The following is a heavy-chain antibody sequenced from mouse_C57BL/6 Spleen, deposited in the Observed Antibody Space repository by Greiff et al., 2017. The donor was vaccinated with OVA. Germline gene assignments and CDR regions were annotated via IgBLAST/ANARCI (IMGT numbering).Heavy chain of an antibody. J-gene: IGHJ2*01. D-gene: IGHD5-1*01. CDR3: ARGDLPYYFDY. CDR2: IDPSDSET. V-gene: IGHV1-52*01. CDR1: GYTFTSYW. Sequence: QVQLQQPGAELVRPGSSVKLSCKASGYTFTSYWMHWVKQRPIQGLEWIGNIDPSDSETHYNQKFKDKATLTVDKSSSTAYMQLSSLTSEDSAVYYCARGDLPYYFDYWGQGTTLTVSS.